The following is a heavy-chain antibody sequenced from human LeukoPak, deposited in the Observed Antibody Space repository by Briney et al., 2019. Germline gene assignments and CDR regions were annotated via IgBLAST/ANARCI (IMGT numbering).Heavy chain of an antibody. V-gene: IGHV3-48*03. CDR2: IIGSGSTI. D-gene: IGHD3-22*01. Sequence: GGSLRLSCAASGFSFSSYEMNWVRQAPGKGLEWVSHIIGSGSTIYYADSVKGRFTISRDNSKNTLYLQMNSLRVEDTALYYCAKDRRITMMGGQGTLVTVSS. CDR1: GFSFSSYE. J-gene: IGHJ4*02. CDR3: AKDRRITMM.